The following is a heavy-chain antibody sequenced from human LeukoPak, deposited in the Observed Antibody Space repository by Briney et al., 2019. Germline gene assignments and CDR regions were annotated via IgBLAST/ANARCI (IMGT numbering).Heavy chain of an antibody. J-gene: IGHJ4*02. CDR1: GGSVSSGSFY. Sequence: SETLSLTCTVSGGSVSSGSFYWSWIRQPPGKGLEWIGYISYSGSTNYNPSLKSRVIISIDTSKNQFSLNLSSVTAADTAVYYCARAPIGSGNDYYFDYWGQGTLVTVSS. CDR3: ARAPIGSGNDYYFDY. V-gene: IGHV4-61*01. CDR2: ISYSGST. D-gene: IGHD3-10*01.